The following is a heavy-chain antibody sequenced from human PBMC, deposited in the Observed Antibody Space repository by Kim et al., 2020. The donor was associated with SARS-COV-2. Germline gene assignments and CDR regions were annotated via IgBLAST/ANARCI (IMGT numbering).Heavy chain of an antibody. CDR3: ARDVVVTPAGFDY. Sequence: SETLSLTCAVYGGSFSGYYWSWIRQPPGKGLEWIGEINHSGSTNYNPSLKSRVTISVDTSKNQFSLKLSSVTAADTAVYYCARDVVVTPAGFDYWGQGTLVTVSS. CDR1: GGSFSGYY. V-gene: IGHV4-34*01. D-gene: IGHD2-21*02. J-gene: IGHJ4*02. CDR2: INHSGST.